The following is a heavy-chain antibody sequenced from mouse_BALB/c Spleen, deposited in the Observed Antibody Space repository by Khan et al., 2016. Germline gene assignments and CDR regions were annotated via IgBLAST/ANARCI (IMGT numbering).Heavy chain of an antibody. CDR1: GYTFSSYW. CDR2: ILPGSGST. CDR3: ARRGNLRAIDY. V-gene: IGHV1-9*01. Sequence: VELVESGAELMKPGASVKISCKATGYTFSSYWIEWVKQRPGHGLEWIGEILPGSGSTNYNEKFKGKATFTADTSSNTAYMQLSSLTSEDSAVYCWARRGNLRAIDYWGQRTSVTVSS. J-gene: IGHJ4*01.